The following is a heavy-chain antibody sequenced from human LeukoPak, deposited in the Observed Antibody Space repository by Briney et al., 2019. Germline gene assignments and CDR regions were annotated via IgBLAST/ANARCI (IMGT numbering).Heavy chain of an antibody. CDR3: ANTGYSSGPVGY. V-gene: IGHV3-21*04. Sequence: GGSLRLSCAASGFTFSSYTMNWVRQAPGKGLEWVSSISSGSNYIYHADSVKGRFTISRDNAKNSLYLQMNSLRAEDTAVYYCANTGYSSGPVGYWGQGTLVTVSS. CDR1: GFTFSSYT. D-gene: IGHD6-19*01. J-gene: IGHJ4*02. CDR2: ISSGSNYI.